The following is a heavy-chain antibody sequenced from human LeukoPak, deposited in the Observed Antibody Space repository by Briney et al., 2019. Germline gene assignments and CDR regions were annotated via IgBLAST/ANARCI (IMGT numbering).Heavy chain of an antibody. J-gene: IGHJ4*02. Sequence: ASVKVSCKTSGYTFTRNGIGWVRQAPGQGLEWMGWISIYNGITTYAQKFQGRVTMTADTSTSTAYMELRSLRSDDTAVFYCARVSAYCTSTSCHDYWGRGTLVTVSS. D-gene: IGHD2-2*01. CDR2: ISIYNGIT. V-gene: IGHV1-18*01. CDR3: ARVSAYCTSTSCHDY. CDR1: GYTFTRNG.